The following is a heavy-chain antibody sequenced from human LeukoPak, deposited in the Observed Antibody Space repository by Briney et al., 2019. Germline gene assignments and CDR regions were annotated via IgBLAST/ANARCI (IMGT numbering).Heavy chain of an antibody. CDR1: GYTFTSYV. Sequence: ASVTVSCKASGYTFTSYVMNWVRQAPGQGLEWMGWINTNTGNPTYAQGFTGRFVFSLDTSVSTAYLQISSLKAEDTAVYYCARELRFLEWYPSYYYYGMDVWGQGTTVTVSS. CDR3: ARELRFLEWYPSYYYYGMDV. D-gene: IGHD3-3*01. CDR2: INTNTGNP. J-gene: IGHJ6*02. V-gene: IGHV7-4-1*02.